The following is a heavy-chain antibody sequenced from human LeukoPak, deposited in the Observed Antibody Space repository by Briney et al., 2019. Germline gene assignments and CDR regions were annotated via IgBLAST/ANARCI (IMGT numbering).Heavy chain of an antibody. CDR1: GFTFSSYS. Sequence: PGGSLRLSCAASGFTFSSYSMNWVRQAPGKGLEWVSTVSGSGAIAYYTDSDKGRLTISRDNSKNTLYLQMSSLTAKDTAVYYCAKDRSMGTYCTFDSWGQGTLVTVSS. CDR3: AKDRSMGTYCTFDS. CDR2: VSGSGAIA. D-gene: IGHD1-26*01. V-gene: IGHV3-23*01. J-gene: IGHJ4*02.